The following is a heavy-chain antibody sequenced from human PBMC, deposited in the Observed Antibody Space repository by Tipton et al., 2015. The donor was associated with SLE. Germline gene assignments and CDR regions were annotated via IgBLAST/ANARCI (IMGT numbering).Heavy chain of an antibody. Sequence: TLSLTCAVYGGSFSGYYWSWIRQPPGKGLEWIGEINHSGSTNYNPSLKSRVTISVDTSKNQFSLKLSSVTAADTAVYYCARATGGNASSYFDYWGQGTLVTVSS. CDR3: ARATGGNASSYFDY. CDR2: INHSGST. J-gene: IGHJ4*02. D-gene: IGHD4-23*01. CDR1: GGSFSGYY. V-gene: IGHV4-34*01.